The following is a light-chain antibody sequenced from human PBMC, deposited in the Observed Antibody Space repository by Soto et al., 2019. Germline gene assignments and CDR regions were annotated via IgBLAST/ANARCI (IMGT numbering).Light chain of an antibody. CDR2: EVN. CDR1: SSDIGGYNF. J-gene: IGLJ1*01. Sequence: QSVLTQPASVSGSPGQSITISCTGTSSDIGGYNFVSWYQHHPGKAPKLMIYEVNNRPSGVSSRFSGSKSGNTTSLTISGLQTEDEADYYCNSYSSTNFYVFGTGTKVTVL. V-gene: IGLV2-14*01. CDR3: NSYSSTNFYV.